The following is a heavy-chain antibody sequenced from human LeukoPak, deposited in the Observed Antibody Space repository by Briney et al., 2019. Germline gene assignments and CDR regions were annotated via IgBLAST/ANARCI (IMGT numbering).Heavy chain of an antibody. J-gene: IGHJ4*02. CDR2: IYYSGSI. CDR3: ARGLYDSSGYYLLDY. CDR1: GGSISSSSYY. Sequence: SETLSLTCTVSGGSISSSSYYWGWIRQPPGKGLEWIGSIYYSGSIYYNPSLKSRVTISVDASKNQFSLKLSSVTAADTAVYYCARGLYDSSGYYLLDYWGQGTLVTVSS. V-gene: IGHV4-39*07. D-gene: IGHD3-22*01.